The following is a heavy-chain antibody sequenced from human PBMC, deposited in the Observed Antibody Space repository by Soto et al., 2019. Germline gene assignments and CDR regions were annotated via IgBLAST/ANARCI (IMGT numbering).Heavy chain of an antibody. D-gene: IGHD3-22*01. Sequence: SETLSLTCTFSGCSISSGGYYLSWIRQHPGKGLEWIGYIYHSGSTNYNPSLKSRVTISVDKSKNQFSLKLSSVTAADTAVYYCARGLGTASSGYYRAYDYWGQGTLVTVSS. CDR1: GCSISSGGYY. V-gene: IGHV4-31*02. J-gene: IGHJ4*02. CDR3: ARGLGTASSGYYRAYDY. CDR2: IYHSGST.